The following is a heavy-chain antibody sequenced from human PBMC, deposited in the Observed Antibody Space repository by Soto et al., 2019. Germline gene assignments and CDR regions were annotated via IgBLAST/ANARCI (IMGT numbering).Heavy chain of an antibody. V-gene: IGHV3-7*01. CDR3: ARDRRFTAGEPDAFDI. CDR1: GFTFSSYW. Sequence: GGSLRLSCAASGFTFSSYWMSWVRQAPGKGLEWVANIKQDGSEKYYVDSVKGRFTISRDNAKNSLYLQMNSLRAEDTAVYYCARDRRFTAGEPDAFDIWGRGTMVTVSS. CDR2: IKQDGSEK. J-gene: IGHJ3*02. D-gene: IGHD3-10*01.